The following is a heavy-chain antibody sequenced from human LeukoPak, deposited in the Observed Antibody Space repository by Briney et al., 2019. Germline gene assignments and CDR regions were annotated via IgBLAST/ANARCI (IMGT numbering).Heavy chain of an antibody. D-gene: IGHD1-1*01. Sequence: PSETLSLTCSVSGDSISSYYWNWIRQPAGKGLEWIGRIYSSGTANDNPSLTSRVTMSVDMSKNQFSLKLTSVTAADTAVYYCARDRGGSGPYDYWGQGTLVTVSS. CDR3: ARDRGGSGPYDY. J-gene: IGHJ4*02. CDR1: GDSISSYY. CDR2: IYSSGTA. V-gene: IGHV4-4*07.